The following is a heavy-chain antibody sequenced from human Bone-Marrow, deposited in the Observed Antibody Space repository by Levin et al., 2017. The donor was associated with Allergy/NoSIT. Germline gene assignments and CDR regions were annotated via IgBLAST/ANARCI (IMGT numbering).Heavy chain of an antibody. CDR1: GFSFRTYA. V-gene: IGHV3-23*01. Sequence: AASVKVSCAASGFSFRTYAMSWARQAPGKGLEWVSSISGSGSTTYYADSVKGRFTISRDNFRSTLSLQMNSLRVEDTAVYYCRGDYVFDPWGQGTLVTVSS. CDR2: ISGSGSTT. D-gene: IGHD3-16*01. J-gene: IGHJ5*02. CDR3: RGDYVFDP.